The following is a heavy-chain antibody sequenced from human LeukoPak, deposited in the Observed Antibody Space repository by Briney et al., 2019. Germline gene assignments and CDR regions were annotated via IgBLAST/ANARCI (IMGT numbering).Heavy chain of an antibody. J-gene: IGHJ4*02. Sequence: GASVKVSCMASGGTFSNYSFSWVRQAPGQGLEWMGRIIPILNVPNYALKFQGRLTITADKSTSTAYMELSSLRSEDTAVYYCARDHPRASFFDYWGQGALVTVSS. CDR3: ARDHPRASFFDY. CDR2: IIPILNVP. V-gene: IGHV1-69*04. CDR1: GGTFSNYS.